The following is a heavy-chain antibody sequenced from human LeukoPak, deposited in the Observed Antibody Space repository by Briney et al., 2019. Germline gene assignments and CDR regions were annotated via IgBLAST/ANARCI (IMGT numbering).Heavy chain of an antibody. CDR1: GGSISSSSYY. CDR3: ARHVNVVVPAEVDY. CDR2: IYYSGST. V-gene: IGHV4-39*01. Sequence: SETLSLTCTVSGGSISSSSYYWGWIRQPPGKGLEWIGSIYYSGSTYYNPSLKSRVTISVDTSKNQFSLKLSSVTAADTAVYYCARHVNVVVPAEVDYWGQGTLSPSPQ. D-gene: IGHD2-2*01. J-gene: IGHJ4*02.